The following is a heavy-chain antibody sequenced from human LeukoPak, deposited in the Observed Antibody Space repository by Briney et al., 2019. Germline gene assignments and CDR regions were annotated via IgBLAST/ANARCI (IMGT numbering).Heavy chain of an antibody. D-gene: IGHD5-24*01. V-gene: IGHV4-30-4*01. J-gene: IGHJ4*02. CDR3: ARDDGTATIDY. CDR2: IYFTGST. Sequence: SETLSLTCTVSGGSISSGDYYWSWIRQPPGKGLEWTAYIYFTGSTYYNPSLKSRVTISVNTSKNQFSLRLSSVTAADTAVYYCARDDGTATIDYWGQGTLVTVSS. CDR1: GGSISSGDYY.